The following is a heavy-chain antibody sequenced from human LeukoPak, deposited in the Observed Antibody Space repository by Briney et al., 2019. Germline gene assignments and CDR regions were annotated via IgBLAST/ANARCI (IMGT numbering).Heavy chain of an antibody. CDR3: ARGGITIFGGIIYQDY. J-gene: IGHJ4*02. CDR1: GFTFNNYL. CDR2: IVEDGTNQ. V-gene: IGHV3-30*04. Sequence: PGGSLRLSCAASGFTFNNYLMHWVRQAPGKGLDWVAVIVEDGTNQYYADSVKGRFTISRDNSKNTLFLQMNSLRAEDTALYYCARGGITIFGGIIYQDYWGQGTLVTVSS. D-gene: IGHD3-3*01.